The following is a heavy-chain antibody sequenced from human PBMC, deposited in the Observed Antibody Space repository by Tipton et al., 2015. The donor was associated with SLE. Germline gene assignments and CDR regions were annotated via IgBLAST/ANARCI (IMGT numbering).Heavy chain of an antibody. Sequence: SLRLSCAASGFTFSSYAMSWVRQAPGKGLEWVGRIKSKTDGGTTDYAAPVKGRFTISRDDSRNTVYLQMSSLQIADTAIYYCAVDTAEQWPFSLDYWGRGTLVTVSS. CDR1: GFTFSSYA. V-gene: IGHV3-15*01. D-gene: IGHD6-19*01. CDR3: AVDTAEQWPFSLDY. J-gene: IGHJ4*02. CDR2: IKSKTDGGTT.